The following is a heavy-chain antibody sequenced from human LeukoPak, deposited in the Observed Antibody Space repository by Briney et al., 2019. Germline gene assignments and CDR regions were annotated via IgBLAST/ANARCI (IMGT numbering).Heavy chain of an antibody. V-gene: IGHV4-34*01. CDR2: INHSGST. J-gene: IGHJ4*02. D-gene: IGHD3-22*01. Sequence: SETLSLTCAVYGGSFSGYYWSWIRQPPGKGLEWIGEINHSGSTNYNPSLKSRVTISVDTSKNQFSLKLSSVTAADTAVYYCARDSSGYTYWGQGTLVTVSS. CDR1: GGSFSGYY. CDR3: ARDSSGYTY.